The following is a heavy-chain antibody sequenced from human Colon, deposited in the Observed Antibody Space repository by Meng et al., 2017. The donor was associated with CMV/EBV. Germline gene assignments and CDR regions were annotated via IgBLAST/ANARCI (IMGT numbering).Heavy chain of an antibody. V-gene: IGHV1-18*01. CDR3: ARDVSGAFDI. CDR2: ITASNGDT. J-gene: IGHJ3*02. D-gene: IGHD5/OR15-5a*01. CDR1: GYNFNTYG. Sequence: QVQVVQSGAEVKKPWASVRVSCYASGYNFNTYGITWVRQAPGQGLGWMGWITASNGDTQYAQKFQGRVTLTADASTRSAYMELRNLRSDDTAVHFCARDVSGAFDIWGQGTMVTVSS.